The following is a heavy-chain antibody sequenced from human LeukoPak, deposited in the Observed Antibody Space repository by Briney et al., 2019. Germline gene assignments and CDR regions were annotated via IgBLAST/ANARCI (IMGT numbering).Heavy chain of an antibody. V-gene: IGHV3-15*04. Sequence: PGGSLRLSCAASGFTFRNAWLSWVRQAPGKGPELVGRIESKTDGGTTDYAAPVKGRFTISRDDSKNTLYLQMNSLKTEDTAVYYCHGRFDYWGQGTLVTVSS. CDR3: HGRFDY. CDR2: IESKTDGGTT. CDR1: GFTFRNAW. J-gene: IGHJ4*02.